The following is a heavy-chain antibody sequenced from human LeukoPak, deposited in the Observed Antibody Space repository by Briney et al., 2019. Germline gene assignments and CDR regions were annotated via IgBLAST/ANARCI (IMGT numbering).Heavy chain of an antibody. CDR2: INLSEST. V-gene: IGHV4-34*01. CDR3: ARVSISLFGVVTAHFDS. CDR1: GGSFSGSY. Sequence: SETLSLTCGVSGGSFSGSYWGWIRQPPGKGLEWIGEINLSESTNYNSSLTSRVTISLDTSKNQFSLNLRSVTTADTAVYYCARVSISLFGVVTAHFDSWGQGTLVAVSS. J-gene: IGHJ4*02. D-gene: IGHD3-3*01.